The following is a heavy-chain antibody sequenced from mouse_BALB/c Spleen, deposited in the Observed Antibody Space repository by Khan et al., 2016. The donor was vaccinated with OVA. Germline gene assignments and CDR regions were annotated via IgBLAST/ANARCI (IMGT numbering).Heavy chain of an antibody. J-gene: IGHJ2*01. D-gene: IGHD2-3*01. CDR3: ARPAYDGYYDY. V-gene: IGHV1S137*01. Sequence: QVQLQQSGPELVRPGVSVKISCKGSGYTFTDYAMYWVKQSHAKSLEWIGLISTYSGSTNYNQKFKGKVTMTVDKSSSAAYMELARLTSEDSAIYYYARPAYDGYYDYWGQGTALTVSS. CDR2: ISTYSGST. CDR1: GYTFTDYA.